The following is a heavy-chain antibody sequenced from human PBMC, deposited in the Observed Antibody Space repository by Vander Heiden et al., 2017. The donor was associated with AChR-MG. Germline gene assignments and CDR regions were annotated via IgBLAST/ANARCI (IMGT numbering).Heavy chain of an antibody. J-gene: IGHJ3*02. Sequence: EVQLLESGGGLVQPGGSLRLSCAASGFTFSTYAMNWVRQAPGKGLEWVSAISNSGSDTYYADSVKGRFTIYRDNFKNTLDLQMNSLRAEDTAVYYCAKGYISGWFNAFHIWGQGTMVTVSS. CDR2: ISNSGSDT. CDR3: AKGYISGWFNAFHI. D-gene: IGHD6-19*01. V-gene: IGHV3-23*01. CDR1: GFTFSTYA.